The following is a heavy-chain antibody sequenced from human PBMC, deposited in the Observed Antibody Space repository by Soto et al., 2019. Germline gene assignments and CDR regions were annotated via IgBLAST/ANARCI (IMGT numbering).Heavy chain of an antibody. CDR2: IYPGDSDT. J-gene: IGHJ6*02. Sequence: GESLKISCKGSGYSFTSYWIGWVRQMPGKGLEWMGIIYPGDSDTRYSPSSQGQVTISADKSISTAYLQWSSLKASDTAMYYCARLTFFTGDYYYYGMDVWGQGTTVTVSS. CDR1: GYSFTSYW. D-gene: IGHD2-8*02. V-gene: IGHV5-51*01. CDR3: ARLTFFTGDYYYYGMDV.